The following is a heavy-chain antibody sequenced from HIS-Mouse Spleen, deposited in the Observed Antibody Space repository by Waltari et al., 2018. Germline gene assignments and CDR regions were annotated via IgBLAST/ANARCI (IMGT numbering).Heavy chain of an antibody. Sequence: EVQLLESGGGLVQPGGSLRLSCAASGFTFSSYAMSWVRQAPGKGLGGVSAISGSGGSRYQADPVTGRFTISRDNSKNTLYLQMNSLRAEDTAVYYCAKDSRGSYGRDALDIWGQGTMVPVSS. CDR3: AKDSRGSYGRDALDI. V-gene: IGHV3-23*01. J-gene: IGHJ3*02. CDR2: ISGSGGSR. D-gene: IGHD1-26*01. CDR1: GFTFSSYA.